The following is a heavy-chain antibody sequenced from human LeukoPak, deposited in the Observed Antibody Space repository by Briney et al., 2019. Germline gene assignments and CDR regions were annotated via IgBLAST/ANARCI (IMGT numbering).Heavy chain of an antibody. CDR1: EGTFSSYA. CDR3: ARGAYSSSWYPY. CDR2: IIPIFGTA. V-gene: IGHV1-69*01. J-gene: IGHJ4*02. D-gene: IGHD6-13*01. Sequence: ASVKVSCKASEGTFSSYAISWVRQAPGQGFEWMGGIIPIFGTANYAQKFQGRVTITADESTSTAYMELSSLRSEDTAVYYCARGAYSSSWYPYWGQGTLVTVSS.